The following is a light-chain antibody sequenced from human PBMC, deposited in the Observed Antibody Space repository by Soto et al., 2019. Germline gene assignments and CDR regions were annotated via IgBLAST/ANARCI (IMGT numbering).Light chain of an antibody. CDR3: QSYDSNLVV. CDR1: SSNIGAGYD. CDR2: GNI. V-gene: IGLV1-40*01. J-gene: IGLJ2*01. Sequence: QSVLSQPPSVSGAPGQRVIISCTGSSSNIGAGYDVHWYQQFPGTAPKVLIHGNINRPSGVPDRFSASKSGTSASLVITGLQAEDEADYYCQSYDSNLVVFGGGTDLTVL.